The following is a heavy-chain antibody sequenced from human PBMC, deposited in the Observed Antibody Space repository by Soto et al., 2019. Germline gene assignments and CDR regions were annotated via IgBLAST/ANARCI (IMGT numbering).Heavy chain of an antibody. CDR2: INHSGST. CDR3: ARVSGGSWIYYYYGMDV. J-gene: IGHJ6*02. D-gene: IGHD2-15*01. V-gene: IGHV4-34*01. Sequence: QVQLQQWGAGLLKPSETLSLTCAVYGGSFSGYYWSWIRQPPGKGLEWIGEINHSGSTNYNPSLKSRVTISVDKAKNQFSLKLSSVTAADTAVYYCARVSGGSWIYYYYGMDVWGQGTTVTVSS. CDR1: GGSFSGYY.